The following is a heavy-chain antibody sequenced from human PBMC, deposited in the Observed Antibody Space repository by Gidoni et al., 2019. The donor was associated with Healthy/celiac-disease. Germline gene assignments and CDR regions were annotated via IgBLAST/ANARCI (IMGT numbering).Heavy chain of an antibody. CDR3: AKADSSGYNTLPPY. CDR1: GFTFDDYA. CDR2: ISWNSGSI. Sequence: EVQLVESGGGLVQPGRSLSLYCAASGFTFDDYAMHWVRQAPGKGLEWVSGISWNSGSIGYADSVKGRFTISRDNAKNSLYLQMNSLRAEDTALYYCAKADSSGYNTLPPYWGQGTLVTVSS. J-gene: IGHJ4*02. D-gene: IGHD3-22*01. V-gene: IGHV3-9*01.